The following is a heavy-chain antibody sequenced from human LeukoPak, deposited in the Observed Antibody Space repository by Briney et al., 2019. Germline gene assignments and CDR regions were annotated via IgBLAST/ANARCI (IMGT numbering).Heavy chain of an antibody. CDR2: ISGSGGST. CDR1: GFTFSSYA. D-gene: IGHD2-2*01. J-gene: IGHJ4*02. Sequence: SGGSLRLSCAASGFTFSSYAMSWVRQAPGKGLEWVSAISGSGGSTYYADSVKGRFTISRDNSKNTLYLQMNSLRAEDTPVYYCAKVSGPYCSSTSCYLDSWGQGTLVTVSS. V-gene: IGHV3-23*01. CDR3: AKVSGPYCSSTSCYLDS.